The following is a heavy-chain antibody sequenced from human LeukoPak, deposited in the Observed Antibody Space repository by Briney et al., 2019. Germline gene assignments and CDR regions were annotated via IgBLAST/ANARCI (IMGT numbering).Heavy chain of an antibody. CDR2: IKPDGSEK. Sequence: PGGSLRLSCIASGFTFSDYWMSWVRQAPGKGLEWVAKIKPDGSEKYYVDSVKGRFSISRDNAKKSLYLQMNILRVGDTAVYYCGRGGSQRVSSWGQGTLVTVSS. J-gene: IGHJ4*02. D-gene: IGHD2-8*01. V-gene: IGHV3-7*01. CDR1: GFTFSDYW. CDR3: GRGGSQRVSS.